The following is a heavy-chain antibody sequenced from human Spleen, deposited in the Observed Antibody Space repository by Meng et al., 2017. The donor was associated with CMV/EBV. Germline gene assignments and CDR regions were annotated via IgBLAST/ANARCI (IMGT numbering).Heavy chain of an antibody. J-gene: IGHJ4*02. CDR2: IAATSGSK. V-gene: IGHV3-23*01. Sequence: GGSLRLSCAASGLTFSNYYMNWVRQSPGKGLEWVSTIAATSGSKYHADSVKGRITITIDNSKNTLFLQMNSLRAEDTAIYYCAKAVSSSWYREYYDFWGQGTLVTVSS. CDR3: AKAVSSSWYREYYDF. D-gene: IGHD6-13*01. CDR1: GLTFSNYY.